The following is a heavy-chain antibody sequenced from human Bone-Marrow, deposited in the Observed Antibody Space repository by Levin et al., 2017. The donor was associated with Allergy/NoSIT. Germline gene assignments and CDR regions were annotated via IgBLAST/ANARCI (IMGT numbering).Heavy chain of an antibody. D-gene: IGHD3-22*01. CDR3: ARDGGSRNYYDSSGFGYYGMDV. J-gene: IGHJ6*02. CDR2: IYYSGST. V-gene: IGHV4-30-4*01. CDR1: GGSISSGDYY. Sequence: SQTLSLTCTVSGGSISSGDYYWSWIRQPPGKGLEWIGYIYYSGSTYYNPSLKSRVTISVDTSKNQFSLKLSSVTAADTAVYYCARDGGSRNYYDSSGFGYYGMDVWGQGTTVTVSS.